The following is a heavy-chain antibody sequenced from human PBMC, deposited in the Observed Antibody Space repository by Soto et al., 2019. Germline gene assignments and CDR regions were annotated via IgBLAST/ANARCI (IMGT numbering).Heavy chain of an antibody. CDR1: GYRFSRSW. J-gene: IGHJ4*02. V-gene: IGHV5-51*01. CDR3: TKGATSTFHS. D-gene: IGHD1-1*01. CDR2: VYPSDSDV. Sequence: PGESLKISCQGTGYRFSRSWIGWVRQKPGKGLEWLGNVYPSDSDVRYSPAFEGQVTISADNSINTAYLQLLNLKASDTAIYYSTKGATSTFHSWGQANRLTLSS.